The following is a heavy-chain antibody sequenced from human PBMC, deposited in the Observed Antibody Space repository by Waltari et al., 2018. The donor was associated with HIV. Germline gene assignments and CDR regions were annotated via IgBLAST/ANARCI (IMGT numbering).Heavy chain of an antibody. V-gene: IGHV3-48*03. J-gene: IGHJ3*02. CDR2: ISSSGSTI. CDR3: GREGQLPYDAFDI. D-gene: IGHD3-10*01. Sequence: EVQLVESGGGLVQPGGSLRLSCAASGFTFSSYEMNWVRQAPGKGLGWVSYISSSGSTIDYADSLKGRFTISRDNAKNSRYLQVNSLRAEDTAVYYCGREGQLPYDAFDIWGQGTMVTVPS. CDR1: GFTFSSYE.